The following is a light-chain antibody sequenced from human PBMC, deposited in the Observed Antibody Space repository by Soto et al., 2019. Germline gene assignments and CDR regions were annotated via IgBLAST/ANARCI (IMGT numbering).Light chain of an antibody. CDR3: QQYGRSPWT. V-gene: IGKV3-20*01. CDR2: GAS. Sequence: EIVLTQSPGTLSLSPGERVTLSCRASQSVSSTYLAWYQQKPGQAPRLLIYGASSRAAGIPDGFSGSVSGTDSTLTITRLEPDDLAEYESQQYGRSPWTCGQGTEVEVK. CDR1: QSVSSTY. J-gene: IGKJ1*01.